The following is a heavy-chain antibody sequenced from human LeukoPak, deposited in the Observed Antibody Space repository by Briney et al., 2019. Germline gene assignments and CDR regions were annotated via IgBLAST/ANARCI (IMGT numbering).Heavy chain of an antibody. CDR3: AKDSYYYGSGSYYVDY. D-gene: IGHD3-10*01. J-gene: IGHJ4*02. Sequence: TGRSLRLSCAASGFTFSSYAMHWVRQAPGKGLEWVAFIRYDGSNKYYADSVKGRFTISRDNSKNTLYLQMNSLRAEDTAVYYCAKDSYYYGSGSYYVDYWGQGTLVTVSS. V-gene: IGHV3-30*02. CDR2: IRYDGSNK. CDR1: GFTFSSYA.